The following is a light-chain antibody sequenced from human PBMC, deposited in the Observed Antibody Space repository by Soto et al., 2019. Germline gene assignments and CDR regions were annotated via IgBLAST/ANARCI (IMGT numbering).Light chain of an antibody. V-gene: IGLV2-11*01. J-gene: IGLJ3*02. Sequence: QSALTQPRSVSGSPGQSVTISCTGASSDVSDYNFVSWYQQYAGKAPKVIIYGVDKRSSGVPDRFSGSKSGNTASLTISGLQTEDEAEYLCCSYTGTYTVVFGGGTQLTVL. CDR1: SSDVSDYNF. CDR3: CSYTGTYTVV. CDR2: GVD.